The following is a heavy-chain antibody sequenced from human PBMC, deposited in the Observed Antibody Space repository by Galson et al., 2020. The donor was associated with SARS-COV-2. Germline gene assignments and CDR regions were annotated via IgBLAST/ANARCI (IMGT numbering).Heavy chain of an antibody. CDR2: ISSSGAYI. CDR3: ARVRDRLGHSYDAFDL. D-gene: IGHD2-21*01. CDR1: GFTFSTYG. V-gene: IGHV3-21*03. Sequence: GESLKISCEASGFTFSTYGMTWVRQAPGKGLEWVSSISSSGAYIKYADSVKGRFTVSRDNGKNSVYLQMNSLRVEDTAVYRCARVRDRLGHSYDAFDLWGQGTILTVSS. J-gene: IGHJ3*01.